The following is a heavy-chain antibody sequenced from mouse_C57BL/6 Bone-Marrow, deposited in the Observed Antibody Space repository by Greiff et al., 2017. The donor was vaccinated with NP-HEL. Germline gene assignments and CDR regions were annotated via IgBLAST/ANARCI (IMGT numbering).Heavy chain of an antibody. J-gene: IGHJ3*01. CDR1: GYSITSGYY. CDR2: ISYDGSN. CDR3: ASQLRLRGFAY. V-gene: IGHV3-6*01. Sequence: EVKLQESGPGLVKPSQSLSLTCSVTGYSITSGYYWNWIRQFPGNKLEWMGYISYDGSNNYNPSLKNRISITRDTSKNQFFLKLNSVTTEDTATYYCASQLRLRGFAYWGQGTLVTVSA. D-gene: IGHD3-2*02.